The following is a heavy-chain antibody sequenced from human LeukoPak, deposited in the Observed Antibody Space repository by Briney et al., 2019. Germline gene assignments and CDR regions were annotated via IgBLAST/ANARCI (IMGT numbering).Heavy chain of an antibody. CDR2: IYYSGST. V-gene: IGHV4-59*12. CDR3: ARGWNDYVWGRSPYFDY. J-gene: IGHJ4*02. Sequence: NPSETLSLTCTVSGGSISSYYWSWIRQPPGKGLEWIGYIYYSGSTNYNPSLKSRVTISVDTSKNQFSLKLSSVTAADTAVYYCARGWNDYVWGRSPYFDYWGQGTLVTVSS. D-gene: IGHD3-16*01. CDR1: GGSISSYY.